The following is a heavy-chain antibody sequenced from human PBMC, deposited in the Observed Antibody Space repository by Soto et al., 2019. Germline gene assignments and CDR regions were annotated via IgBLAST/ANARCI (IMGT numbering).Heavy chain of an antibody. CDR3: ARTPGNSSGDFDY. D-gene: IGHD3-22*01. CDR1: GYTFTSYT. J-gene: IGHJ4*02. V-gene: IGHV1-18*01. CDR2: ISANTGHT. Sequence: ASVKVSCKASGYTFTSYTITWVRQAPGQGLEWLGRISANTGHTKYSRKFQGRLTITTDTSPTTAFMELTNLISDDTAVYYCARTPGNSSGDFDYWGQGTLVTVSS.